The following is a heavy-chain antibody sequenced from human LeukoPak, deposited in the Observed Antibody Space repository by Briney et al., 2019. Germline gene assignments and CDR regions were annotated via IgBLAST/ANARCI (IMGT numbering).Heavy chain of an antibody. D-gene: IGHD3-10*01. CDR1: GFTFSSYD. CDR3: ARGGLDY. V-gene: IGHV3-13*01. Sequence: GGSLRLSCAASGFTFSSYDMHWVRQATGKGLEWVSAIGTAGDTYYPGSVKGRFTSSRENAKNSFYLQMNSLRAGDTAVYYCARGGLDYWGQGTLVTVSS. J-gene: IGHJ4*02. CDR2: IGTAGDT.